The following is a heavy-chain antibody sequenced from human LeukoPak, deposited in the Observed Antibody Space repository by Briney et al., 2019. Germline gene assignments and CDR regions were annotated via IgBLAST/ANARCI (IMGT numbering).Heavy chain of an antibody. CDR3: ASGYYDTRGYSLFEL. Sequence: SETLSLTCTVSGGSISRYYWSWIRQPAGKGLEWIGRMYTGGSTNYNPSLKSRGTMSVDTSKNQFSLKLSSVTAADTAVYYCASGYYDTRGYSLFELWGQGTLITVSS. D-gene: IGHD3-22*01. CDR1: GGSISRYY. J-gene: IGHJ4*02. CDR2: MYTGGST. V-gene: IGHV4-4*07.